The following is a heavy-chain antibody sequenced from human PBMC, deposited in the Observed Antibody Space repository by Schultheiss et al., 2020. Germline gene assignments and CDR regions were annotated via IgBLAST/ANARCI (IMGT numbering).Heavy chain of an antibody. V-gene: IGHV1-2*02. CDR3: ARDTSREGYCSGGSCYSETVYNWFDP. CDR1: GYTFTSYY. J-gene: IGHJ5*02. Sequence: ASVKVSCKASGYTFTSYYMHWVRQATGQGLEWMGWINPNSGGTNYAQKFQGRVTITADESTSTAYMELSSLRSEDTAVYYCARDTSREGYCSGGSCYSETVYNWFDPWGQGNLGNVSS. D-gene: IGHD2-15*01. CDR2: INPNSGGT.